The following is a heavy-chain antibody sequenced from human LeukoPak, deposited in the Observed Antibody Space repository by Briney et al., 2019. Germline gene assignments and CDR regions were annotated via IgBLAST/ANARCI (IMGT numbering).Heavy chain of an antibody. J-gene: IGHJ4*02. CDR1: GFTFSSYA. Sequence: GGSLRLSCAASGFTFSSYAMSWVRQAPGKGLEWVSAISGSGGSTYYADSVKGRFTISRDNSKDTPYLQMNSLRAEDTAVYYCAKGRSPYSSSSGTDYWGQGTLVTVSS. CDR2: ISGSGGST. D-gene: IGHD6-6*01. CDR3: AKGRSPYSSSSGTDY. V-gene: IGHV3-23*01.